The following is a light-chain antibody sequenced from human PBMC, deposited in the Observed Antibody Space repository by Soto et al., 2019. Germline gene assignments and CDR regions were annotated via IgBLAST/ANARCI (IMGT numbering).Light chain of an antibody. CDR1: QGIANF. V-gene: IGKV1-9*01. J-gene: IGKJ3*01. CDR3: QQLNSFPIP. Sequence: IQLTQSPSSLSASVGDRVTISCRASQGIANFLAWYQQKPGKVPKLLIYGASTLQSGVPSRFSGSGSGTDFTLTISSLQPEDVATYYWQQLNSFPIPFGPGTKVDIK. CDR2: GAS.